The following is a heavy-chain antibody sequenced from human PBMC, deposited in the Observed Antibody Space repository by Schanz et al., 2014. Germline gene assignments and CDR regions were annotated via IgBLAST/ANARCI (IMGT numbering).Heavy chain of an antibody. D-gene: IGHD3-10*01. CDR3: ARDGNYYGSRNYYKTPYYFDY. CDR2: MSYDGSIK. J-gene: IGHJ4*02. V-gene: IGHV3-33*08. CDR1: GFTFSSYA. Sequence: VQLVESGGGLVQPGGSLRLSCAASGFTFSSYAMSWVRQAPGKGLEWVAAMSYDGSIKYYGDSVKRRFTISRDISKNTLHLQVTSLRAEDTAIYYCARDGNYYGSRNYYKTPYYFDYWGQGTLVTVSS.